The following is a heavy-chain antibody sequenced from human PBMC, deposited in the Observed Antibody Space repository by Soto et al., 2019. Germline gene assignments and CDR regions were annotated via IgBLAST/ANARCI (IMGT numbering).Heavy chain of an antibody. D-gene: IGHD2-15*01. CDR2: IYWDDDK. CDR3: AHRQRTVVVGAPFHL. Sequence: QITLRESGPTLVQPTQTLTLTCTLSGVSLSTSGEGVGWIRQPPGKALEWLALIYWDDDKRFSPSLKSRLAITRDISKNQVVMTMTDMAPEDTAIYYCAHRQRTVVVGAPFHLRGQGSQVTVSS. CDR1: GVSLSTSGEG. J-gene: IGHJ4*02. V-gene: IGHV2-5*02.